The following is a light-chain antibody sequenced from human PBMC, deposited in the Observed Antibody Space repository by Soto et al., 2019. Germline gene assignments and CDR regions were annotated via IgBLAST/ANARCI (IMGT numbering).Light chain of an antibody. Sequence: EIVLTQSPATLSLSPGERATLSCGASQSVSSSYLAWYQQKPGLAPRLLIYDASSRATGIPDRLSGSGSGTDFTLTISRLEPEDFAVYYCQQYGSSPLTFGGGTKVDIK. CDR2: DAS. CDR1: QSVSSSY. CDR3: QQYGSSPLT. V-gene: IGKV3D-20*01. J-gene: IGKJ4*01.